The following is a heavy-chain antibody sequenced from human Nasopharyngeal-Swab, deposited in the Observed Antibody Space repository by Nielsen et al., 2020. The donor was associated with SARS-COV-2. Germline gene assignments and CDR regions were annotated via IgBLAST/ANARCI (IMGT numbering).Heavy chain of an antibody. J-gene: IGHJ5*02. V-gene: IGHV2-5*08. CDR2: IYWDDDK. D-gene: IGHD6-6*01. CDR1: GFSLSTSGMC. Sequence: SGPTLVKPTQTLTLTCTFSGFSLSTSGMCVSWIRQPPGKALEWLALIYWDDDKRYSPSLKSRLTITKDTSKNQVVLTMTNMDPVDTATYYCAHRPSSSSGQDWFDPWGQGTLVTVSS. CDR3: AHRPSSSSGQDWFDP.